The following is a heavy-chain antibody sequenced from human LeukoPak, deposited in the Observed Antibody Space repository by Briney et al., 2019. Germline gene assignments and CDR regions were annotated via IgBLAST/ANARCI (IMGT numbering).Heavy chain of an antibody. Sequence: SPSETLSLTCSVPGGSVSSYYWSRIRRSPGKGLEWIGYIHNSGRTNYNPSLKSRVTGFVDTSKNQVSLRLSSVTAADTAVYYCARHGTISSESYFDYWGQGALVTVSS. V-gene: IGHV4-59*08. D-gene: IGHD1-14*01. J-gene: IGHJ4*02. CDR1: GGSVSSYY. CDR2: IHNSGRT. CDR3: ARHGTISSESYFDY.